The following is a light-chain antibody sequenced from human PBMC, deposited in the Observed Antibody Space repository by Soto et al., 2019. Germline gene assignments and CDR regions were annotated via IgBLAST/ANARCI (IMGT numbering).Light chain of an antibody. V-gene: IGKV1-13*02. CDR2: DAS. J-gene: IGKJ3*01. CDR3: QQFNSYLFT. Sequence: AIQLTQSPSSLSASVGDRVTITCRASQGISSALAWYQQKPGKAPKLLIYDASSLESGVPSKFSGSGSGIDFTLTISSLQPEDFATYYCQQFNSYLFTFGPGNKVDIK. CDR1: QGISSA.